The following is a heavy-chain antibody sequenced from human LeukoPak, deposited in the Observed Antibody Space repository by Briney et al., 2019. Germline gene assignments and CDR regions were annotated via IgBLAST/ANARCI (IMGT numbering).Heavy chain of an antibody. CDR1: SYTFTSYG. CDR2: ISAYNGNT. CDR3: ARVNYDFWSGYYHQNYYFDY. Sequence: GASVKVSCKASSYTFTSYGISWVRQAPGQGLEWMGWISAYNGNTNYAQKLQGRVTMTTDTSTSTAYMELRSLRSDDTAVYYCARVNYDFWSGYYHQNYYFDYWGQGTLVTVSS. J-gene: IGHJ4*02. V-gene: IGHV1-18*01. D-gene: IGHD3-3*01.